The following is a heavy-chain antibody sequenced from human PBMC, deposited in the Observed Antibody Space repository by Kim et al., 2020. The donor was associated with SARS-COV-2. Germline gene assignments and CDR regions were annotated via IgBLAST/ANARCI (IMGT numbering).Heavy chain of an antibody. J-gene: IGHJ6*02. D-gene: IGHD3-3*01. CDR3: ARFFGVVPGMDV. V-gene: IGHV4-34*01. Sequence: NYNPSLKSRVTISVDTSKNQFSLKLSSVTAADTAVYYCARFFGVVPGMDVWGQGTTVTVSS.